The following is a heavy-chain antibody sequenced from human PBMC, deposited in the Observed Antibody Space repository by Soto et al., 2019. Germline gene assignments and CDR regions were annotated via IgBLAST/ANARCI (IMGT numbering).Heavy chain of an antibody. CDR3: ARSSYGYGVDV. D-gene: IGHD5-18*01. J-gene: IGHJ6*02. CDR2: INHSGST. CDR1: GGSFSGYY. V-gene: IGHV4-34*01. Sequence: PSETLSLTCAVYGGSFSGYYWSWIRQPPGKGLEWIGEINHSGSTNYNPSLKSRVTISVDTSKNQFSLKLSSVTAADTAVYYCARSSYGYGVDVWGQGTTVTVSS.